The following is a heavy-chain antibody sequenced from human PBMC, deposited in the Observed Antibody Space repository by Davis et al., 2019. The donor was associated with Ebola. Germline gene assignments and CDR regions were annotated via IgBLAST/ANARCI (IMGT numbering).Heavy chain of an antibody. J-gene: IGHJ4*02. CDR2: IVVGSGNT. V-gene: IGHV1-58*02. CDR1: GFTFSGSG. Sequence: AASVKVSCKAFGFTFSGSGMQWVRQARGQRLEWIGSIVVGSGNTNYAQKFRQRLTMTRDMSTSTVYMELRSLRFEDTAVYYCTSTLDGDYVDYWGQGTLVTVSS. D-gene: IGHD4-17*01. CDR3: TSTLDGDYVDY.